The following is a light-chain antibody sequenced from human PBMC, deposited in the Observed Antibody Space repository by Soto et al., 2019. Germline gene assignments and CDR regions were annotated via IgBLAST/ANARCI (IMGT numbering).Light chain of an antibody. V-gene: IGLV2-11*01. CDR1: SSDVGGYNF. J-gene: IGLJ2*01. CDR3: SSYSTTSSPHVL. Sequence: QSALTQPRSVSGSPGQSVTISCTGTSSDVGGYNFVSWYQLHPAKAPKLMIYDVTKRPSGVPDRFSGSKSGNTASLTISGLQAEDEADYYCSSYSTTSSPHVLFGGGTQLTVL. CDR2: DVT.